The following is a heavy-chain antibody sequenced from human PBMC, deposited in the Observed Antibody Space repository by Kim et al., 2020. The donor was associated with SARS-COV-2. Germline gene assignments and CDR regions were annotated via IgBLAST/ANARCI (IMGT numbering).Heavy chain of an antibody. CDR1: GYTFTGYY. D-gene: IGHD6-6*01. CDR3: ARDLDGYSSSKNEGYYGMDV. V-gene: IGHV1-2*06. Sequence: ASVKVSCKASGYTFTGYYMHWVRQAPGQGLEWMGRINPNSGGTNYAQKFQGRVTMTRDTSISTAYMELSRLRSDDTAVYYCARDLDGYSSSKNEGYYGMDVWGQGTTVTVSS. J-gene: IGHJ6*02. CDR2: INPNSGGT.